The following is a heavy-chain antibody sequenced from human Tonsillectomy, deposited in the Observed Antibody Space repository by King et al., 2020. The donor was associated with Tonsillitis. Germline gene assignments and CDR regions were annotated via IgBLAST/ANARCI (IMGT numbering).Heavy chain of an antibody. Sequence: DVQLVESGGGLVQPEGSLRLSCAASGFTFSSYAMTWVRQAPGKGLEWVSVIYSGGDITYYADSVKGRFTISRDNSKNTLYLQMNSLRAEDTAVYYCAKSLYYYDSSGYYYGGYAFDIWGQGTMVTVSS. CDR3: AKSLYYYDSSGYYYGGYAFDI. J-gene: IGHJ3*02. D-gene: IGHD3-22*01. V-gene: IGHV3-23*03. CDR1: GFTFSSYA. CDR2: IYSGGDIT.